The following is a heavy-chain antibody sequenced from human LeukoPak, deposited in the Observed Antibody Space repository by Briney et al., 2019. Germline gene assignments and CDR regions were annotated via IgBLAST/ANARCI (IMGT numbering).Heavy chain of an antibody. Sequence: SVKVSCKTSGGTFSSYTISWVRQAPGQGLEWMGGIIPIFGTPHYAQKFQDRVTITADASTSTAYMELSSLRSDDTAVYYCARAKVDYYDSSGFPNWFDPWGQGTLVTVSS. D-gene: IGHD3-22*01. CDR3: ARAKVDYYDSSGFPNWFDP. J-gene: IGHJ5*02. CDR2: IIPIFGTP. CDR1: GGTFSSYT. V-gene: IGHV1-69*13.